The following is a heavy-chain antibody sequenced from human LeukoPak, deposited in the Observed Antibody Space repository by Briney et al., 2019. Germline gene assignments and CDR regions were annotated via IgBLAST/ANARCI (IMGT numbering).Heavy chain of an antibody. CDR3: ARVTAAADTKDPYFDL. Sequence: SETLSLTCTVSGGSISSGDYYWSWISQPPGKGLEWIGYIYYSGSTYYNPSLKSRVTISVDTSKNQFSLKLSSVTAADTAVYYCARVTAAADTKDPYFDLWGRGTLVTVSS. V-gene: IGHV4-30-4*02. D-gene: IGHD6-13*01. J-gene: IGHJ2*01. CDR2: IYYSGST. CDR1: GGSISSGDYY.